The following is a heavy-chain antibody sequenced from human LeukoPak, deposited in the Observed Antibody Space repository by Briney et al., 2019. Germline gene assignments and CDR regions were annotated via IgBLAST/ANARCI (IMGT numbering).Heavy chain of an antibody. Sequence: SQTLSLTCTVSGGSIISSTYYWGWIRQPPGKGLEWIGSIYYSGTTYYNPSLKSRVTISVDTSRNQFSLKLSSVTAADTAVFHCARHSRGYYDSTGYYYGSHAFDIWGQGTMVTVSS. V-gene: IGHV4-39*01. CDR2: IYYSGTT. D-gene: IGHD3-22*01. CDR3: ARHSRGYYDSTGYYYGSHAFDI. J-gene: IGHJ3*02. CDR1: GGSIISSTYY.